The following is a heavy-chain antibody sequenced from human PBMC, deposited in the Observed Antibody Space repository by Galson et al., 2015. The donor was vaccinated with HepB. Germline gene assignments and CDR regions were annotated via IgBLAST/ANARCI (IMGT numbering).Heavy chain of an antibody. Sequence: SLRLSCAASGFTFSSYAMTWVRQAPGKGLEWVSAISGSGSSTNYADSVKGRFTISRDNSKNTLYLQMNSLRAEDTAVYYCAKPPPYCTSTNCPWDYYYMDVWGKGTTVTVSS. V-gene: IGHV3-23*01. J-gene: IGHJ6*03. CDR1: GFTFSSYA. CDR3: AKPPPYCTSTNCPWDYYYMDV. D-gene: IGHD2-2*01. CDR2: ISGSGSST.